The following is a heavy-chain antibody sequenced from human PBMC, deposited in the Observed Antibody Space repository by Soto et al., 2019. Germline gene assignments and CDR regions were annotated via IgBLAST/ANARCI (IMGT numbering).Heavy chain of an antibody. J-gene: IGHJ6*02. CDR1: GYSFTSYW. D-gene: IGHD2-2*01. CDR2: IDTSDSYT. V-gene: IGHV5-10-1*01. Sequence: PGESLKISCKGSGYSFTSYWISWVRQMPGKGLEWMGRIDTSDSYTNYSPSFQGHVTISADKSISTAYLQWSSLKASDTAMYYCATGYCSSTSCHYYYYGMDVWGQGTTVTV. CDR3: ATGYCSSTSCHYYYYGMDV.